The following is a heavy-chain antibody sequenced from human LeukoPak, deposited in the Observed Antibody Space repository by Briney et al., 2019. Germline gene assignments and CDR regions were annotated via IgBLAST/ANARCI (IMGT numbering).Heavy chain of an antibody. D-gene: IGHD6-13*01. CDR2: IYHSGST. CDR1: GGSISSSNW. Sequence: SETLSLTCAVSGGSISSSNWWSWVRQPPGKGLEWIGEIYHSGSTNYNPSLKSRVTISVDKSKNQFSLKLSSVTAADTAVYYCARDGGPGIAAAGGAFDIWGQGTMVTVSS. V-gene: IGHV4-4*02. CDR3: ARDGGPGIAAAGGAFDI. J-gene: IGHJ3*02.